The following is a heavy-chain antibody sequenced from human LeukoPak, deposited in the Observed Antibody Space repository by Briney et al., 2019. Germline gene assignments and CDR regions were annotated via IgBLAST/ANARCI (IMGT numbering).Heavy chain of an antibody. CDR3: AREWAVATPAFDL. V-gene: IGHV3-11*01. Sequence: GGSLRLSCAASGFTFSDYYMSWIRQAPGKGLEWVSYISSSGSTIYYADSVKGRFTISRDNAKNSLYLQMNSLRAEDTALYYCAREWAVATPAFDLWGQGTMVTVSS. CDR1: GFTFSDYY. D-gene: IGHD5-12*01. J-gene: IGHJ3*01. CDR2: ISSSGSTI.